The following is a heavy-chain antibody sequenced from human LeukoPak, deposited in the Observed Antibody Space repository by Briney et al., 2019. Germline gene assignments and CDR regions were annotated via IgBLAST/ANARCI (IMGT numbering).Heavy chain of an antibody. V-gene: IGHV3-73*01. CDR2: IISKDNSYAT. CDR1: GFTFSGFA. CDR3: TRHPYYYDSSGYHFDY. Sequence: PGGSLRLSCAASGFTFSGFAVQWDRPASGEGRGWVGRIISKDNSYATSYAASVRGRFTISRDDSKNTAYLQMNSLKTEDTAVYYCTRHPYYYDSSGYHFDYWGQGTLVTVSS. J-gene: IGHJ4*02. D-gene: IGHD3-22*01.